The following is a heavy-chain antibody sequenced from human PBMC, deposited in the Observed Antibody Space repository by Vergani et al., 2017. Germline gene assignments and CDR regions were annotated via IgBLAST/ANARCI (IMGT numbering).Heavy chain of an antibody. Sequence: QVQLQESGPGLVKPSETLTLTCDVSDSSIMTNPYWGWFRQSPGKGLEWIGCIHHSGDTHYYSYLKSRVSISIVSSSKFSLSLTSVTAADTAIYYCARHRGSGGFFPSSYFYGMDVWGHGTTVTVSS. J-gene: IGHJ6*02. CDR1: DSSIMTNPY. CDR3: ARHRGSGGFFPSSYFYGMDV. V-gene: IGHV4-38-2*01. CDR2: IHHSGDT. D-gene: IGHD3-10*01.